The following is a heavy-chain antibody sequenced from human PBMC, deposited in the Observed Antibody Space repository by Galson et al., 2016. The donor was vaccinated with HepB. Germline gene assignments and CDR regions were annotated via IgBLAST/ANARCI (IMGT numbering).Heavy chain of an antibody. J-gene: IGHJ6*02. D-gene: IGHD4-17*01. Sequence: SLRLSCAASGFTFSSFEMNWVRQAPGKGLEWLSYLSSSGTTRYDADSVKGRFTISRDNARNSLYLQMNSLRVEDTAVYYCARDLVYPGDYGKYYYYGMDVWGQGTTVTVSS. V-gene: IGHV3-48*03. CDR2: LSSSGTTR. CDR3: ARDLVYPGDYGKYYYYGMDV. CDR1: GFTFSSFE.